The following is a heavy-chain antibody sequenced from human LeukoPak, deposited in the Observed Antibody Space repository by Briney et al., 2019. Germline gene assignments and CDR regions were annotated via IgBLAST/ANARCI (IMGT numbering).Heavy chain of an antibody. V-gene: IGHV3-21*01. D-gene: IGHD3-9*01. J-gene: IGHJ6*03. CDR1: GFTFSSYS. CDR3: ARLPYDILTGRDYYMDV. Sequence: GGSLRLSCAASGFTFSSYSMNWVRQAPGKGLEWVSSISSSSSYIYYADSVKGRFTISRDNAKNSLYLQMNSLRAEDTAVYYCARLPYDILTGRDYYMDVWGRGTTVTVS. CDR2: ISSSSSYI.